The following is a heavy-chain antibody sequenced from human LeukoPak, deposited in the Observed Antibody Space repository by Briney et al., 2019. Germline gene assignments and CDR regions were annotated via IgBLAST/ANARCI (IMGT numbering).Heavy chain of an antibody. D-gene: IGHD3-9*01. J-gene: IGHJ4*02. CDR2: INHSGST. CDR3: ARRPDYDILV. V-gene: IGHV4-34*01. Sequence: SETLSLTCAVYGGSFSGYYWSWIRQPPGKGLEWIGEINHSGSTNYNPSLKSRVTISVDTSKNQFSLKLSSVTAADTAVYYCARRPDYDILVWGQGTLVTVPS. CDR1: GGSFSGYY.